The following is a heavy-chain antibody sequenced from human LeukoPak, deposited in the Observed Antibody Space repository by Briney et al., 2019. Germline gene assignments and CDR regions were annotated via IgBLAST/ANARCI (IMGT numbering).Heavy chain of an antibody. J-gene: IGHJ5*02. V-gene: IGHV4-39*07. CDR3: ARGRGWVEKWLLPRRYNWFDP. Sequence: PSETLSLTCTVSGGSISSSSYYWGWIRQPPGKGLEWIGSIYYSGSTNYNPSLKSRVTISVDTSKNQFSLKLSSVTAADTAVYYCARGRGWVEKWLLPRRYNWFDPWGQGTLVTVSS. CDR2: IYYSGST. D-gene: IGHD3-22*01. CDR1: GGSISSSSYY.